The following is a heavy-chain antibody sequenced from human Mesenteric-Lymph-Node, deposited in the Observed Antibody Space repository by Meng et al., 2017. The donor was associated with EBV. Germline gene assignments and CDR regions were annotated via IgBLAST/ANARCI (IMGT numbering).Heavy chain of an antibody. D-gene: IGHD3-9*01. V-gene: IGHV4-30-2*01. CDR1: GGSLSSGGYS. CDR2: IYHTGTT. J-gene: IGHJ4*02. Sequence: QLQLQGSGSRLVKPSQTLSLTCAVFGGSLSSGGYSWNWIRQTPGRGLEWIGYIYHTGTTYYNPSLKSRVTMSVDRSTKQFSLWLKSVTAADTAIYYCARAGAYYDVLTGFDYWGQGTLVTVSS. CDR3: ARAGAYYDVLTGFDY.